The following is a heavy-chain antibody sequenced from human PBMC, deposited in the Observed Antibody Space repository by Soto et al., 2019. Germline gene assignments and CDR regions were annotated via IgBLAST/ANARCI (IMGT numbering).Heavy chain of an antibody. CDR3: ARVRRYYYDSSPRGFGY. J-gene: IGHJ4*02. Sequence: SETLSLTCTVSGGSISSGGYYWSWIRQHPGKGLEWIGYIYYSGSTYYNPSLKSRVTISVDTSKNQFSLKLSSVTAADTAVYYCARVRRYYYDSSPRGFGYWGQGTLVTVSS. CDR2: IYYSGST. V-gene: IGHV4-31*03. CDR1: GGSISSGGYY. D-gene: IGHD3-22*01.